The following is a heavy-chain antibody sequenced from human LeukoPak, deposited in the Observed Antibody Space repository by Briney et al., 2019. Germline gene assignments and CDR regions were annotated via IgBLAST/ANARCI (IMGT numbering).Heavy chain of an antibody. J-gene: IGHJ4*02. CDR3: GKNPRTYNDYGGGY. Sequence: QPGGSLRLSCAASGFTFRSYEMNWVRQAPGKGLEWVSYISSSGSTIYYADSVKGRFTISGDNSKNTLYLQMNSLRPADTAVYFCGKNPRTYNDYGGGYWGQGTLVIVSS. D-gene: IGHD4/OR15-4a*01. V-gene: IGHV3-48*03. CDR1: GFTFRSYE. CDR2: ISSSGSTI.